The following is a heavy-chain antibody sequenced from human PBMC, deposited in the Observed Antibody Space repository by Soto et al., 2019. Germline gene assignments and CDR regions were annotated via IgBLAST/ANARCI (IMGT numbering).Heavy chain of an antibody. D-gene: IGHD1-1*01. Sequence: GWSLRLSCAASGFTFSSYAMSWVRQAPGKGLEWVSAISGSGGSTYYADSVKGRFTISRDNSKNTLYLQMNSLRAEDTAVYYCAKITWKRYYYYYMDVWGKGTTVTVSS. J-gene: IGHJ6*03. CDR3: AKITWKRYYYYYMDV. CDR2: ISGSGGST. V-gene: IGHV3-23*01. CDR1: GFTFSSYA.